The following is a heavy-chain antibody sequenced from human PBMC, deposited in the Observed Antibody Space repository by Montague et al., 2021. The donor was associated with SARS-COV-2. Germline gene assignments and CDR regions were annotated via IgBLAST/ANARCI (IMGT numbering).Heavy chain of an antibody. Sequence: CAISGDSVARDRATCSWNRQTSSRRLEWQGMTYYRSKWYNDYAVSVKSRITINPDTSKNQISLQLNSVTPEDTAVYYCARTSASSDYWGQGTLVTVSS. CDR1: GDSVARDRAT. D-gene: IGHD1-26*01. J-gene: IGHJ4*02. V-gene: IGHV6-1*01. CDR2: TYYRSKWYN. CDR3: ARTSASSDY.